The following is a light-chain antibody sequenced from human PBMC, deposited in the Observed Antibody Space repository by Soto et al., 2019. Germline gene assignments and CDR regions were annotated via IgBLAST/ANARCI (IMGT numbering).Light chain of an antibody. CDR3: CSYASSSTRVI. CDR1: GSDVGGYNF. V-gene: IGLV2-14*03. Sequence: QSALTQPASVSGSPGQSITISCTGTGSDVGGYNFVSWYQQHPGKAPKLMIYDVNIRPSGVSNRFSGSKSGNTASLTISGLQAEDEADYYCCSYASSSTRVIFGGGPKLTVL. J-gene: IGLJ2*01. CDR2: DVN.